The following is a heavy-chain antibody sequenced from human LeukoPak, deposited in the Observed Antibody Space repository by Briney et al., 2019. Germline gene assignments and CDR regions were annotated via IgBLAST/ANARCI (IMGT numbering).Heavy chain of an antibody. Sequence: GGSLRLSCAASGFNFSSYAMSWVRQAPRKGLEWVSAISGSGGTTFYADSVKGRFTISRDNSKNTLYLQMNSLRAEDTAVYYCAKGTLQAYDYWGQGTLVTVSS. CDR2: ISGSGGTT. CDR1: GFNFSSYA. V-gene: IGHV3-23*01. J-gene: IGHJ4*02. CDR3: AKGTLQAYDY. D-gene: IGHD5-24*01.